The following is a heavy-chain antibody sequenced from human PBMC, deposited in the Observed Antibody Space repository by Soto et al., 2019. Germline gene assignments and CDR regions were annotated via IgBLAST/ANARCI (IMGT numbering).Heavy chain of an antibody. J-gene: IGHJ4*02. CDR2: IAYEGSNK. Sequence: QVHLVESGGGVGPPGRSLRLSCAASGFIFSDYGMHWVRQAPGKGLEWVAAIAYEGSNKYYADSVMGRFTLSRDDFKDTLSLQMNGLTAADTAVDFCAGGGESYSYFIYWGQGSLVTVSS. D-gene: IGHD3-16*01. CDR1: GFIFSDYG. V-gene: IGHV3-30-3*01. CDR3: AGGGESYSYFIY.